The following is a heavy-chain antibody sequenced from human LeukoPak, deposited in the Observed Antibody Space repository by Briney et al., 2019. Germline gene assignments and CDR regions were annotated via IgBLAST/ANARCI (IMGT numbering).Heavy chain of an antibody. Sequence: GGSLRLSCAASGFTFSSYSMNWVRQAPGKGLEWVANIKQDGSEKYYVDSVKGRFTISRDNAKNSLYLQMNSLRAEDTAVYYCARVFFGLDYWGQGTLVTVSS. J-gene: IGHJ4*02. CDR2: IKQDGSEK. CDR3: ARVFFGLDY. CDR1: GFTFSSYS. D-gene: IGHD3/OR15-3a*01. V-gene: IGHV3-7*04.